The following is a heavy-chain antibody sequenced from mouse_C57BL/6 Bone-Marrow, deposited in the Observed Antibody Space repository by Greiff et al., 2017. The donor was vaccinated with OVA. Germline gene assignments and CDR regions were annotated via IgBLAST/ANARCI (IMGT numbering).Heavy chain of an antibody. D-gene: IGHD1-1*01. J-gene: IGHJ4*01. V-gene: IGHV14-2*01. Sequence: VQLQQSGAELVKPGASVKLSCTASGFNITDYYMHWVKQRTEQGLEWIGRIDPEDGETKYAPKFQGKATITADTSSNTAYLQLSSLTSEDTAVYYCAPNLLLRSSYYAMDYWGQGTSVTVSS. CDR2: IDPEDGET. CDR3: APNLLLRSSYYAMDY. CDR1: GFNITDYY.